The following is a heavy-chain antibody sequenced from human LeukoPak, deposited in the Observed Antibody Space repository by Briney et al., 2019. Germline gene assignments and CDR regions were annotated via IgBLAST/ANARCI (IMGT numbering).Heavy chain of an antibody. Sequence: ASVKVSCKASGYTFTSYGISWVRQAPGQGLEWMGWISAYNGNTNYAQKLQGRVTMTTDTSTSTAYMELRSLRSDDTAMYYCARDWPDYYGSGSYYMFDPWGQGTLVTVSS. D-gene: IGHD3-10*01. CDR3: ARDWPDYYGSGSYYMFDP. CDR1: GYTFTSYG. J-gene: IGHJ5*02. V-gene: IGHV1-18*04. CDR2: ISAYNGNT.